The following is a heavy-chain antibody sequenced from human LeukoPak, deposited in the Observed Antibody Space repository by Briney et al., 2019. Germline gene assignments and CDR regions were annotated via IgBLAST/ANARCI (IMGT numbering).Heavy chain of an antibody. CDR2: LSGSGVGT. J-gene: IGHJ4*02. Sequence: GASLRLSCAASGFAFSSYAMSWVRQAPGKGLEWVSTLSGSGVGTYYADSVRGRFTISRDNPKTTLYLQMNSLRAEDTAVYYCAKVGGGNTRGNFDYWGQGTLVTVSS. V-gene: IGHV3-23*01. CDR1: GFAFSSYA. CDR3: AKVGGGNTRGNFDY. D-gene: IGHD4-23*01.